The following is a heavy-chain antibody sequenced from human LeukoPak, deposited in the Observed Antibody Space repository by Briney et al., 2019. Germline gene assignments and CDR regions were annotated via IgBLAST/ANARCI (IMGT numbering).Heavy chain of an antibody. CDR1: GGSFSGYY. Sequence: SETLSLTCAVYGGSFSGYYWSWIRQPPGKGLEWIGEINHSGSTNYNPSLKSRVTISVDTSKNQFSLKLSSVTAADTAVYYCARGRVYEDIVLVPAATRYYFDYWGQGTLVTVSS. CDR2: INHSGST. D-gene: IGHD2-2*01. J-gene: IGHJ4*02. V-gene: IGHV4-34*01. CDR3: ARGRVYEDIVLVPAATRYYFDY.